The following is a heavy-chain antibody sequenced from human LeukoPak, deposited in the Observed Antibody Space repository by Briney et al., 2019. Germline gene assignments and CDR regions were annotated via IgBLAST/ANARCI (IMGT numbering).Heavy chain of an antibody. CDR2: INPNSGGT. Sequence: GASVKVSCKASGYTFTGYYMHWVRQAPGQGLEWMGWINPNSGGTSYAQKFQGRVTMTRDTSISTAYMELSRLRSDDTVVYYCASAPSLGWDWAGWGQGTLVTVSS. CDR3: ASAPSLGWDWAG. D-gene: IGHD1-26*01. CDR1: GYTFTGYY. J-gene: IGHJ4*02. V-gene: IGHV1-2*02.